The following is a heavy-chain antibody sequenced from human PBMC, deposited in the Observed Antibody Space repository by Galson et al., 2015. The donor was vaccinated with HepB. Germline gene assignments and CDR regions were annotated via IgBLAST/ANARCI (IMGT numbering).Heavy chain of an antibody. Sequence: SLRLSCAASGFSFSSYGMHWVRQAPGKGLEWVAIVWHDGSEKYYVDSVKGRFTISRDNFKKTVYLQMSSLRAEDTAVYYCARDMGTNSYYFDNWGQGTLVAVSS. J-gene: IGHJ4*02. CDR1: GFSFSSYG. CDR2: VWHDGSEK. D-gene: IGHD5-24*01. CDR3: ARDMGTNSYYFDN. V-gene: IGHV3-33*01.